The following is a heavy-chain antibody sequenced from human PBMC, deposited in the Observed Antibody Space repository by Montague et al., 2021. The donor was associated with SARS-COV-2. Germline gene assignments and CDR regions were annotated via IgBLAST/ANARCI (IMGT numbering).Heavy chain of an antibody. D-gene: IGHD6-13*01. CDR1: GGSISSYY. CDR2: IFNSGST. J-gene: IGHJ4*02. Sequence: SETRSPTCTVSGGSISSYYWSWIRQPPGKGLEWIGYIFNSGSTNYNPSLKSRVTISVDTSKNQLSLRLRSVTAADTAVYYCVRVGVSTWYSFFDFWGQGTLVTVSS. CDR3: VRVGVSTWYSFFDF. V-gene: IGHV4-59*01.